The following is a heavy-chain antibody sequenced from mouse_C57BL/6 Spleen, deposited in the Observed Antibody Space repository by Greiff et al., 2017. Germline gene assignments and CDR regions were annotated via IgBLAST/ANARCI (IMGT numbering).Heavy chain of an antibody. J-gene: IGHJ2*01. V-gene: IGHV1-20*01. Sequence: EVQLQQSGPELVKPGDSVKISCKASGYSFTGYFMNWVMQSHGKSLEWIGRINPYNGDTFYNQKFKGKATLTVDKSSSTAHMELRSLTSEDAAVYYCARGITTVVATPGDWGQGTTLTVSS. CDR1: GYSFTGYF. D-gene: IGHD1-1*01. CDR2: INPYNGDT. CDR3: ARGITTVVATPGD.